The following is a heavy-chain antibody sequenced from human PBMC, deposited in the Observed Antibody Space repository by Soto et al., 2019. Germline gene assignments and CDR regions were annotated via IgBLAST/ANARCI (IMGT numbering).Heavy chain of an antibody. D-gene: IGHD3-16*02. V-gene: IGHV3-30*18. CDR2: ISYDGSNK. Sequence: HPGGSLRLSCAASGFTFSSYGMHWVRQAPGKGLEWVAVISYDGSNKYYADSVKGRFTISRDNSKNTLYLQMNSLRAEDTAVYYCAKDGAVYAAEFSYYFDYWGQGTLVTVSS. CDR1: GFTFSSYG. J-gene: IGHJ4*02. CDR3: AKDGAVYAAEFSYYFDY.